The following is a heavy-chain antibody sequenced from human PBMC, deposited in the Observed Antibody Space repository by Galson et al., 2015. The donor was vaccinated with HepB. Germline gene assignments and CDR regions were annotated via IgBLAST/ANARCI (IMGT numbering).Heavy chain of an antibody. CDR1: GFTFSSYA. D-gene: IGHD3-10*01. V-gene: IGHV3-30*02. Sequence: SLRLSCAASGFTFSSYAMHWVRQAPGKGLEWVAFIRYDGSNKYYADSVKGRFTISRDNSKNTLYLQMNSLRAEDTAVYYCAKVSGAMVRGVEYNWFDPWGQGTLVTVSS. J-gene: IGHJ5*02. CDR2: IRYDGSNK. CDR3: AKVSGAMVRGVEYNWFDP.